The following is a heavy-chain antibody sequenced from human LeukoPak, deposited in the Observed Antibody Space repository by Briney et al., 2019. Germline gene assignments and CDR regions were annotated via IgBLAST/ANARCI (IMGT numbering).Heavy chain of an antibody. CDR3: ARVDPAVGRGFDP. V-gene: IGHV3-30-3*01. Sequence: GGSLRLSCAASGFTFSSYAMHWVRQAPGKGLEWVAVISYDGNNKYYTDSVKGRFTISRDNSKNTLYLQMNSLRVEDTAVYYCARVDPAVGRGFDPWGQGTLVTVSS. J-gene: IGHJ5*02. D-gene: IGHD6-13*01. CDR1: GFTFSSYA. CDR2: ISYDGNNK.